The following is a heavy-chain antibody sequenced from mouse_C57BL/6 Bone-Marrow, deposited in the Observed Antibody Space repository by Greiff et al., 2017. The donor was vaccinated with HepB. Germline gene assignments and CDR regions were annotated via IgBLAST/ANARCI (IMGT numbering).Heavy chain of an antibody. V-gene: IGHV1-82*01. CDR2: IYPGDGDT. CDR1: GYAFSSSW. CDR3: VKGIYDGYY. D-gene: IGHD2-3*01. Sequence: VQRVESGPELVKPGASVKISCKASGYAFSSSWMNWVKQRPGKGLEWIGRIYPGDGDTNYNGKFKGKATLTADKSSSTAYMQLSSLTSEDSAVYFCVKGIYDGYYWGQGTTLTVSS. J-gene: IGHJ2*01.